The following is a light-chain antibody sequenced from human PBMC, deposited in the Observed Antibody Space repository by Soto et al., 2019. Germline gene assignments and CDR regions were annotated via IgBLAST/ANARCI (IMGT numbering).Light chain of an antibody. CDR1: VSDVGTFGP. CDR3: CSYVGARTYV. V-gene: IGLV2-23*01. Sequence: QSALTQPASVSGSPGQSITISCTGSVSDVGTFGPVSWYQQHPGQVPKLIIYEGNRRPSGVSGRFSGSKSGNTASLTISGLQAEDEADYYCCSYVGARTYVFGSGTKVT. J-gene: IGLJ1*01. CDR2: EGN.